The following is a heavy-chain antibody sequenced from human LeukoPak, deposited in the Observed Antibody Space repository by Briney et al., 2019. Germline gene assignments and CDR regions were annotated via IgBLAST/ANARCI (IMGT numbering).Heavy chain of an antibody. Sequence: SETLSLTCTVSGGSVSSGSYYWSWIRQPPGKGLEWIVYIYYSGSTNYNPSLKSRVTISVDTSKNQFSLKLSSVTAADTAVYYCARVGAGRYHYYGMDVWGQGTTVTVSS. CDR3: ARVGAGRYHYYGMDV. V-gene: IGHV4-61*01. D-gene: IGHD6-25*01. CDR2: IYYSGST. CDR1: GGSVSSGSYY. J-gene: IGHJ6*02.